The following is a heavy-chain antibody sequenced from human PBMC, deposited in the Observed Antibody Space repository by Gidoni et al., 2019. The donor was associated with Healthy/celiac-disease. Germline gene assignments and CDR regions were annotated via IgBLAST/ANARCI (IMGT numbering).Heavy chain of an antibody. V-gene: IGHV1-69*01. D-gene: IGHD3-22*01. Sequence: QGLEWMGGIIPIFGTANYAQKFQGRVTITADESTSTAYMELSSLRSEDTAVYYCASSNYYDSSGYSKRAYYYYYMDVWGKGTTVTVSS. J-gene: IGHJ6*03. CDR3: ASSNYYDSSGYSKRAYYYYYMDV. CDR2: IIPIFGTA.